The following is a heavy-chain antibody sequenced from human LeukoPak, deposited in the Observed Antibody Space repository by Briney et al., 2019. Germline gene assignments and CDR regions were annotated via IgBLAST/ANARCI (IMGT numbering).Heavy chain of an antibody. D-gene: IGHD5-24*01. V-gene: IGHV3-64D*06. CDR2: VNNNGGTT. J-gene: IGHJ6*02. CDR1: GFIFTSYP. CDR3: VRGWRNMDV. Sequence: GGSLRLSCSASGFIFTSYPMHWVRQAPGKGLEYVAVVNNNGGTTYYADSVKGRFTISRDNSKNTLYLQMSSLRPEDTAVYYCVRGWRNMDVWGQGTMVTVSS.